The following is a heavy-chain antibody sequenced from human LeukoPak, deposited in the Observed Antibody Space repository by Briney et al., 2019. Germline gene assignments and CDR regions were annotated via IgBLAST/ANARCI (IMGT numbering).Heavy chain of an antibody. CDR3: GRERSV. J-gene: IGHJ3*01. CDR1: GGSINSDNYY. Sequence: PSQTLSLTSTVSGGSINSDNYYWNWIRQPAGKGLGWLGRISSSGNTNYNPSLNSRATISLDTSKHRFSLMLTSVTAADTAVHYRGRERSVWGQGTNVNVS. V-gene: IGHV4-61*02. CDR2: ISSSGNT.